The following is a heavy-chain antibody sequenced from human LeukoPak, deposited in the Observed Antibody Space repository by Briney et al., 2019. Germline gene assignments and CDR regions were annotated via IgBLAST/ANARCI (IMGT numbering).Heavy chain of an antibody. V-gene: IGHV1-18*01. D-gene: IGHD3-3*01. CDR2: ISAYNGNT. CDR3: ARDLITIFGVVRDAFDI. J-gene: IGHJ3*02. CDR1: GFTFTSYG. Sequence: GASVKVSCKASGFTFTSYGISWVRQAPGQGLEWMGWISAYNGNTNYAQKLQGRVTMTTDTSTSTAYMELRSLRSDDTAVYYCARDLITIFGVVRDAFDIWGQGTMVTVSS.